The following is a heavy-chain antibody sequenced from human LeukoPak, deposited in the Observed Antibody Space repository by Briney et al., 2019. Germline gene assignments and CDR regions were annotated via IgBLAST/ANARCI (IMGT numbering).Heavy chain of an antibody. CDR3: TIDTSAERGQQLAN. CDR2: VNQVGNEK. D-gene: IGHD6-13*01. J-gene: IGHJ4*02. Sequence: PGGSLRLSCAASGIILSSYWMSWVRQSPGKGLEWVAIVNQVGNEKYYVDSVKGRFTISKDNAKKSLYLQMNSLRADDTAVYYCTIDTSAERGQQLANWGQGTLVSVSS. CDR1: GIILSSYW. V-gene: IGHV3-7*01.